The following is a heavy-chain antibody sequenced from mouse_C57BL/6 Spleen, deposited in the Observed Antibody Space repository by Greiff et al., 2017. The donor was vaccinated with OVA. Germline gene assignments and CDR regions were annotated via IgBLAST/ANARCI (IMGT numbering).Heavy chain of an antibody. CDR2: IRLKSDNYAT. CDR1: GFTFSNYW. Sequence: DVKLQESGGGLVQPGGSMKLSCVASGFTFSNYWMNWVRQSPEKGLEWVAQIRLKSDNYATHYAESVKGRFTISRDDSKSSVYLQMNNLRAEDTGIYYCTVYYGSSYRYFDVWGTGTTVTVSS. J-gene: IGHJ1*03. CDR3: TVYYGSSYRYFDV. D-gene: IGHD1-1*01. V-gene: IGHV6-3*01.